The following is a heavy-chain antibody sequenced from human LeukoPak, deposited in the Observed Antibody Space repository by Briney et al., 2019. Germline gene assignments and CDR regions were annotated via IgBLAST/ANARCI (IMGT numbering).Heavy chain of an antibody. CDR3: ARGMDY. J-gene: IGHJ4*02. CDR2: IKQDGSEK. CDR1: GFTFSIYA. Sequence: GGSLRLSCAASGFTFSIYAMSWVRQAPGKGLEWVANIKQDGSEKYYVDSVKGRFTISRDNAKNSLYLQMNSLRAEDTAMYYCARGMDYWGQGTLVTVSS. V-gene: IGHV3-7*03.